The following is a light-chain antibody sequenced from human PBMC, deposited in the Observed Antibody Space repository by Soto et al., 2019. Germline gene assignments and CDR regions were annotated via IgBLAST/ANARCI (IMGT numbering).Light chain of an antibody. Sequence: EIVLTQFPATLSLSPGERSTLSCRASQSVSSSYLAWYQQKPGQAPRLLIYGASNRATGIPDRFSGSGSGTDFTLTISRLEPEDFAVYYCQQYDSSPRTFGQGTTVDIK. CDR2: GAS. J-gene: IGKJ1*01. CDR1: QSVSSSY. V-gene: IGKV3-20*01. CDR3: QQYDSSPRT.